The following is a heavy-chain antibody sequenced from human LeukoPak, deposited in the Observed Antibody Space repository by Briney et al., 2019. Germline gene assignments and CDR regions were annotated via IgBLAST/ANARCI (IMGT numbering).Heavy chain of an antibody. CDR3: AKGGRYVREFIDY. Sequence: GGSLRLSCAASGFTFDDYAMHWVRQAPGKGLEWVSGISWNSGSIGYADSVEGRFTISRDNAKKSLYLQMNSPRAEDTALYYCAKGGRYVREFIDYWGQGTLVTVSS. V-gene: IGHV3-9*01. D-gene: IGHD3-16*01. J-gene: IGHJ4*02. CDR2: ISWNSGSI. CDR1: GFTFDDYA.